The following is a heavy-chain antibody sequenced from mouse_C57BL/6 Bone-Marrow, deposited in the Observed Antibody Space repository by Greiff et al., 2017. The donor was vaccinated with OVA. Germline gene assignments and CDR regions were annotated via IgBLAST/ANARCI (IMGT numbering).Heavy chain of an antibody. V-gene: IGHV1-50*01. CDR1: GYTFTSYW. CDR2: IDPSDSYT. CDR3: ASAVFAY. Sequence: SCKASGYTFTSYWMQWVKQRPGQGLEWIGEIDPSDSYTNYNQKFKGKATLTVDTSSSTAYMQLNSLTSEDSAVYYCASAVFAYWGQGTLVTVSA. J-gene: IGHJ3*01.